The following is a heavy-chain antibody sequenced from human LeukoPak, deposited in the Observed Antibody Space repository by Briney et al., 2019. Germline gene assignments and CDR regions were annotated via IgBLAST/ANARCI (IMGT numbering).Heavy chain of an antibody. V-gene: IGHV3-23*01. CDR2: IGRSGADT. D-gene: IGHD3-22*01. CDR3: ARDQGYYDSSGYPYYFDY. Sequence: GGSLRLSCTASGFTFSSYAMNWVRQAPGKGLEWVSGIGRSGADTYYTDSVKGRFTISRDNSKNTLYLQMNSLRAEDTAVYYCARDQGYYDSSGYPYYFDYWGQGTLVTVSS. J-gene: IGHJ4*02. CDR1: GFTFSSYA.